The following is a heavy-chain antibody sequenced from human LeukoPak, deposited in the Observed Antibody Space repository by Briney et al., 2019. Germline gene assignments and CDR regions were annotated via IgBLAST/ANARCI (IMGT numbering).Heavy chain of an antibody. V-gene: IGHV3-30*02. Sequence: GGSLRLSCAASGFTFRSYGMHWVRQAPGKGLVWVAFIRYNGSNKYYTDSVKGRFTISRDNSNNTLYLQMNSLRAEDTAVYYCAKDGDGYYGSGSYSEYWGQGTLVTVSS. J-gene: IGHJ4*02. CDR3: AKDGDGYYGSGSYSEY. CDR2: IRYNGSNK. CDR1: GFTFRSYG. D-gene: IGHD3-10*01.